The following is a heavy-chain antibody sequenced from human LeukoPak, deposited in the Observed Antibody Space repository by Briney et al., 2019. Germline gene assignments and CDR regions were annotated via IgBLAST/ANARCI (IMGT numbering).Heavy chain of an antibody. CDR1: GYTFTGYY. CDR3: ARGGIAVAGVNWFDP. J-gene: IGHJ5*02. V-gene: IGHV1-18*04. D-gene: IGHD6-19*01. Sequence: ASVKVSCKSCGYTFTGYYMHWVRQAPGQALEWMGWISAYNGKTNYAQKLQGRVTMITDTSTNTAYVELRSLRSDDTAVYYCARGGIAVAGVNWFDPWGQGTLVTVSS. CDR2: ISAYNGKT.